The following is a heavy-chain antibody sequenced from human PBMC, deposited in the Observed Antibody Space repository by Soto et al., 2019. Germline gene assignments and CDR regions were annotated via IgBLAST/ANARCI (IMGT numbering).Heavy chain of an antibody. J-gene: IGHJ6*03. Sequence: QVQLVQSGAEVKKPGASVKVSCKASGYTFTSYDINWVRQATGQGLEWMGWMNPNSGNTGYAQKFQGRITMTRNTSITTAYMELSSLRSEDTAVYCCARGPYYYYYMDVWGKGTTVTVSS. CDR3: ARGPYYYYYMDV. V-gene: IGHV1-8*01. CDR2: MNPNSGNT. CDR1: GYTFTSYD.